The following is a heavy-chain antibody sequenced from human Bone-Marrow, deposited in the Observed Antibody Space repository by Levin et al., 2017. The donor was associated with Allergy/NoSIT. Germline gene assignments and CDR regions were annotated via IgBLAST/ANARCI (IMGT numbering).Heavy chain of an antibody. V-gene: IGHV3-48*02. CDR1: GSTFSSYN. CDR3: VKGGPNTLNY. D-gene: IGHD2-15*01. Sequence: GGSLRLSCAASGSTFSSYNMNWVHQAPGKGLEWVSYISSGSSTIYYADSVKGRFTISRDNARNSLSLQMTSLRDEDTAVYYCVKGGPNTLNYWGQGTLVTVSS. CDR2: ISSGSSTI. J-gene: IGHJ4*02.